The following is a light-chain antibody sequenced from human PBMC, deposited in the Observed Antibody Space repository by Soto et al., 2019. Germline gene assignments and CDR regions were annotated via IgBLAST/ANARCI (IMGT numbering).Light chain of an antibody. CDR2: DAS. CDR1: QSVGSY. V-gene: IGKV3-11*01. CDR3: HQRSKWPLT. J-gene: IGKJ4*01. Sequence: EIVLTQSPATLSLSPGERATLSCRASQSVGSYLAWYQQKPGQAPRLLIYDASNRATGIPVRFSGSGSGTDFTLTISSLEPEDFAVYYCHQRSKWPLTFGGGTKVDIK.